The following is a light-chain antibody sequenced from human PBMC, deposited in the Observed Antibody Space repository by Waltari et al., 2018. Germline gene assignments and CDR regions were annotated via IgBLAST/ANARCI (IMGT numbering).Light chain of an antibody. CDR1: SSNIGGHS. Sequence: QSVLTQPPSASGTPGQRVTISCSGSSSNIGGHSVNWYQQFPGTAPKLLIFTNNKRPSGFPDRFSGSKSDTSASLAIRGLQSDDEAAYYCAAWEDSLNGVMFGGGTKLTVL. CDR3: AAWEDSLNGVM. V-gene: IGLV1-44*01. CDR2: TNN. J-gene: IGLJ3*02.